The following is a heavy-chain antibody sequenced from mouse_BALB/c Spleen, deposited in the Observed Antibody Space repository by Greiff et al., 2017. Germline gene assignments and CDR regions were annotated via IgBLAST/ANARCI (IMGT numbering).Heavy chain of an antibody. D-gene: IGHD1-1*01. J-gene: IGHJ4*01. CDR2: IDPENGNT. Sequence: VHVMQSGAEFVRPGASVKLSCKASGFNINDYYMHWVKQRPEQGLEWIGWIDPENGNTIYDPKFQGEASITADTSSNTAYLQLSSLTSEDTAVCYCARDYGSSDNAIDDWGQGTSVTVSS. CDR1: GFNINDYY. CDR3: ARDYGSSDNAIDD. V-gene: IGHV14-1*02.